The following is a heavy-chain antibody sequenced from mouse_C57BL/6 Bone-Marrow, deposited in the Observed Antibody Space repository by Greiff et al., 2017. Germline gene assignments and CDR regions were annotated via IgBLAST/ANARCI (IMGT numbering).Heavy chain of an antibody. CDR3: ARPDGWYFDV. Sequence: EVKLMESGPELVKPGASVKMSCKASGYTFTDYNMHWVKQSHGKSLEWIGYINPNNGGTSYNQKFKGKATLTVNKSSSTAYMELRSLTSEDSAVYYCARPDGWYFDVWGTGTTVTVSS. CDR1: GYTFTDYN. D-gene: IGHD2-3*01. J-gene: IGHJ1*03. CDR2: INPNNGGT. V-gene: IGHV1-22*01.